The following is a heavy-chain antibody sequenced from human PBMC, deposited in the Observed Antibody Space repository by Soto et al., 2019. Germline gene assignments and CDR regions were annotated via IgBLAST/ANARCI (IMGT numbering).Heavy chain of an antibody. J-gene: IGHJ4*02. CDR2: ISYDGSNK. CDR1: GVTFSSYG. Sequence: QVQLVESGGGVFQPGRSLRLSCAASGVTFSSYGMHWVRQAPGKGLEWVAVISYDGSNKYYADSVKGRFTISRDNSKNTLYLQMNSLRAEDTAVYYCAKGSHDSSGLDYWGQGTLVTVSS. D-gene: IGHD3-22*01. V-gene: IGHV3-30*18. CDR3: AKGSHDSSGLDY.